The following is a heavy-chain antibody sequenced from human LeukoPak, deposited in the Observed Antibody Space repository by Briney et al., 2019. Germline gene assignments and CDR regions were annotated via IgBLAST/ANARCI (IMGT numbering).Heavy chain of an antibody. D-gene: IGHD3-22*01. CDR3: ANVGYYDSSGDSYFDY. Sequence: GGSLRLSCAASGFTFGTYAMSWVRQAPGKGLEWVSGISGSGGGTYFADSVKGRFTISRDNSKNTLYLQMNSLRAEDTAVYYCANVGYYDSSGDSYFDYWGQGTLVTVSS. CDR1: GFTFGTYA. CDR2: ISGSGGGT. J-gene: IGHJ4*02. V-gene: IGHV3-23*01.